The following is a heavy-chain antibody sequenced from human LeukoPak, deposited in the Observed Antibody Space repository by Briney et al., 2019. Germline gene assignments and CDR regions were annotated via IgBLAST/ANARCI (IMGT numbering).Heavy chain of an antibody. CDR1: GFTFSRNV. Sequence: GGSLRLSCAASGFTFSRNVMTWVRQAPGKGLEWVSAISGSGDSTYYADSAKGRFTISRDTSKNTLYLQMNSLRAEDTAVYYGAKTFYYDSSGYTFDYWGQGTLVTVSS. CDR2: ISGSGDST. CDR3: AKTFYYDSSGYTFDY. D-gene: IGHD3-22*01. J-gene: IGHJ4*02. V-gene: IGHV3-23*01.